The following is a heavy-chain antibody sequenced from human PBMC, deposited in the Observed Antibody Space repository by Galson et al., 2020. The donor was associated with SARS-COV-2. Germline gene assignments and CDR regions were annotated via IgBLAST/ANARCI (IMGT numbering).Heavy chain of an antibody. CDR1: GGSISSGGYY. J-gene: IGHJ6*03. D-gene: IGHD3-22*01. CDR2: IYYSGST. V-gene: IGHV4-31*03. CDR3: ARAPTVVIHPGRYYYYMDV. Sequence: SETLSLTCTVSGGSISSGGYYWSWIRQHPGKGLEWIGYIYYSGSTYYNPSLKSRVTISVDTSKNQFSLKLRSVTAADRAVYHGARAPTVVIHPGRYYYYMDVWGKGTTVTVSS.